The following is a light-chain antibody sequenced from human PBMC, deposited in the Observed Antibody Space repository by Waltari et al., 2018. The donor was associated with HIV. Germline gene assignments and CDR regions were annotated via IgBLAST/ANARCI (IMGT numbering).Light chain of an antibody. V-gene: IGLV3-25*03. J-gene: IGLJ3*02. CDR3: QSADSSGTWV. Sequence: SYELTQPPSVSVSPGQTARITCSGDALPKQYAYWYHQKPGQAPVLVIYKDTERPSGIPERFTGSSSVTTVTLTISGVQAEDEADYYCQSADSSGTWVFGGGTKLTVL. CDR2: KDT. CDR1: ALPKQY.